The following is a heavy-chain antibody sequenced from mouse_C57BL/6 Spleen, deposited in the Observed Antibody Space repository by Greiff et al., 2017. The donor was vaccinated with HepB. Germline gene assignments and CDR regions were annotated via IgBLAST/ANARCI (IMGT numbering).Heavy chain of an antibody. CDR1: GYSFTGYF. CDR3: ARDPTVVNWYFDV. CDR2: INPYNGDT. V-gene: IGHV1-20*01. Sequence: VHVKQSGPELVKPGDSVKISCMASGYSFTGYFMNWVMQSHGKSLEWIGRINPYNGDTFYNQKFKGKATLTVDKSSSTAHMELRSLTSEDSAVYYCARDPTVVNWYFDVWGTGTTVTVSS. D-gene: IGHD1-1*01. J-gene: IGHJ1*03.